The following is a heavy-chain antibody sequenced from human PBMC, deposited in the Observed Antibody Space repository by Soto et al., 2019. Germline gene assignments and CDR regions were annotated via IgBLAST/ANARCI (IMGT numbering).Heavy chain of an antibody. CDR3: AKGYGIAARPYWYFDL. V-gene: IGHV3-23*01. Sequence: GGSLRLSCAASGFTFSSYAMSWVRQAPGKGLEWVSAISGSGGSTYYADSVKGRFTISRDNSKNTLYLQMNSLRAEDTAVYYCAKGYGIAARPYWYFDLWGRGTLVTVSS. CDR1: GFTFSSYA. D-gene: IGHD6-6*01. CDR2: ISGSGGST. J-gene: IGHJ2*01.